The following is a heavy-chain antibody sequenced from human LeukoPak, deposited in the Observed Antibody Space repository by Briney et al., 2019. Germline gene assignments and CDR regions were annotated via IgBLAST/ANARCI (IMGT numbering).Heavy chain of an antibody. CDR3: ARRPYNGSSPFDY. Sequence: GGSLRLSCAASGFTFSTYSMHWVRQAPGKGLEWVSYISSSSTTIYDADSVKGRFSISRVNAKNSLYLQMNSLRVEDTAMYYCARRPYNGSSPFDYWGQGTLVTVSS. CDR1: GFTFSTYS. V-gene: IGHV3-48*04. CDR2: ISSSSTTI. D-gene: IGHD1-26*01. J-gene: IGHJ4*02.